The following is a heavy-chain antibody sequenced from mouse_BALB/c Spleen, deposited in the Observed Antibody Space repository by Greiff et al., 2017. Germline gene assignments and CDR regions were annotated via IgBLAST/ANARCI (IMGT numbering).Heavy chain of an antibody. CDR1: GYTFTSYW. CDR2: IYPGDGDT. J-gene: IGHJ4*01. Sequence: VQLQQSGAELARPGASVKLSCKASGYTFTSYWMQWVKQRPGQGLEWIGAIYPGDGDTRYTQKFKGKATLTADKSSSTAYMQLSSLASEDSAVYYCARAGGSEAIDYWGQGTLVTVSA. V-gene: IGHV1-87*01. CDR3: ARAGGSEAIDY.